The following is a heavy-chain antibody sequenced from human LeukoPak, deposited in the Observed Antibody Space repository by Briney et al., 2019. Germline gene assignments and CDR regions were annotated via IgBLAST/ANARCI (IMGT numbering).Heavy chain of an antibody. CDR3: ARDSIAAAGIFDY. CDR2: INPNSGGT. CDR1: GYTFTGYY. J-gene: IGHJ4*02. Sequence: ASVKVSCKASGYTFTGYYMHWVRQAPGQGLEWMGRINPNSGGTNYAQKFQGRVTMTRDTSISTAYMELSSLRSEDTAVYYCARDSIAAAGIFDYWGQGTLVTVSS. D-gene: IGHD6-13*01. V-gene: IGHV1-2*06.